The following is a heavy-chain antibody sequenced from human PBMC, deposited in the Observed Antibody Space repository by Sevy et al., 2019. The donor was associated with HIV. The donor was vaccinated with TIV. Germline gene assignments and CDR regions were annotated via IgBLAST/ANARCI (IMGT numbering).Heavy chain of an antibody. J-gene: IGHJ4*02. Sequence: ASVKVSCKASGYTFTGYYMHWVRQAPGQGLEWMGWINPNSGGTNYAQKFQGRVTMTRDTSISTAYMDLSRLRSHDTAVYYSARSLPFPLDIVVVPAAISAGFDYWGQGTLVTVSS. CDR1: GYTFTGYY. V-gene: IGHV1-2*02. D-gene: IGHD2-2*01. CDR2: INPNSGGT. CDR3: ARSLPFPLDIVVVPAAISAGFDY.